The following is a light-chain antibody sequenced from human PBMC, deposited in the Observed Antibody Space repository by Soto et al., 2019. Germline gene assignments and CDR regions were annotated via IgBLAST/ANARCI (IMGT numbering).Light chain of an antibody. V-gene: IGLV2-14*01. CDR3: SSYSTIGAEVH. CDR2: EVS. Sequence: QSALTQPPSASGSPGQSVTISCTGTSSDIGGYNYVSWYQQHPGKAPKLMISEVSNRPSGVSTRFSGSKSGNTASLTISGLQPEDEADYYCSSYSTIGAEVHFGGGTKVTVL. CDR1: SSDIGGYNY. J-gene: IGLJ2*01.